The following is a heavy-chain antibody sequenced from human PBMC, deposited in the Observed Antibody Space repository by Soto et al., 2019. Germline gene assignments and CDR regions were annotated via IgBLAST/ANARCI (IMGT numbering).Heavy chain of an antibody. V-gene: IGHV4-30-4*01. Sequence: QVQLQESGPGLVKPSQTLSLTCAVSGGSISSGGYYWSWIRQPPGKGLEWIGYIFYSGDTYYSPSLPSRVSILVDPSKNQFSLKLTSVTAADTAVYYCATVTGNAFAIWGQGTMVTVSS. D-gene: IGHD1-20*01. CDR1: GGSISSGGYY. CDR3: ATVTGNAFAI. J-gene: IGHJ3*02. CDR2: IFYSGDT.